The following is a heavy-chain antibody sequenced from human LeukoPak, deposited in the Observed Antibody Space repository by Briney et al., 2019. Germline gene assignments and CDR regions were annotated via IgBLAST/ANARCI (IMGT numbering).Heavy chain of an antibody. CDR3: AKDMRFDWTPYYFDY. CDR2: IIGSGGST. CDR1: GLTFSSYA. J-gene: IGHJ4*02. D-gene: IGHD3-9*01. Sequence: GGSLRLSCAASGLTFSSYAMSWVRQAPGKGLEWVSAIIGSGGSTYYADSVKGRFTISRDNSKNTLYLQMNSLRAEDTAVYYCAKDMRFDWTPYYFDYWGQGTLVTVSS. V-gene: IGHV3-23*01.